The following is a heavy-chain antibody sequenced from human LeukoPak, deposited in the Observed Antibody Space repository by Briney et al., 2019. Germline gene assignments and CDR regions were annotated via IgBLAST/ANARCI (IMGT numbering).Heavy chain of an antibody. J-gene: IGHJ3*02. CDR2: IDNDGSDT. CDR1: GFTFSSYW. CDR3: ARGGFHHGFDI. D-gene: IGHD1-14*01. Sequence: PGGSLRLSCAASGFTFSSYWIHWVRQAPGKGLAWVSRIDNDGSDTISADSVKGRFTLSRDNAKNTVYLQMNSLRAEDTAVYYCARGGFHHGFDIWGQGTMVTVS. V-gene: IGHV3-74*01.